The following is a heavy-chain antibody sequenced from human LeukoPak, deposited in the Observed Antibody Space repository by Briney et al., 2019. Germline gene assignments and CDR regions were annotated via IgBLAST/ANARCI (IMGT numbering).Heavy chain of an antibody. CDR2: IIPILEIA. J-gene: IGHJ4*02. D-gene: IGHD5-24*01. Sequence: ASVKVSCKASGGTFSSYAITWVRQAPGQGLEWMGRIIPILEIANYAQKFQGRVTITADKSTSTAYMELSSLRSEDTAVYYCARSSNEGWLQFNVWGQGTLVTVSS. CDR3: ARSSNEGWLQFNV. CDR1: GGTFSSYA. V-gene: IGHV1-69*04.